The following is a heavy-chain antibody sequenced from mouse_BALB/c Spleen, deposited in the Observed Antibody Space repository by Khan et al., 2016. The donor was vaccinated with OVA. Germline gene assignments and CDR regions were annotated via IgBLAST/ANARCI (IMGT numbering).Heavy chain of an antibody. CDR2: ISGDSNTI. CDR3: ATSYFYGYYFDY. V-gene: IGHV5-17*02. Sequence: EVELVESGGGLVQPGGSRKLSCAASGFTFNSYGMHWVRQAPEKGLEWVAYISGDSNTIYYTDTVKGRFTISRDNPKNPLFLQMTSLKSEDTAMYYCATSYFYGYYFDYWGPGTTLTVS. J-gene: IGHJ2*01. CDR1: GFTFNSYG. D-gene: IGHD1-1*01.